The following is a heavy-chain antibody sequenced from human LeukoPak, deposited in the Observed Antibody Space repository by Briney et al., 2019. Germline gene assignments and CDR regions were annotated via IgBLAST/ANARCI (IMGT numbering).Heavy chain of an antibody. CDR2: IYYSGST. CDR1: GGSISSYY. D-gene: IGHD6-13*01. V-gene: IGHV4-59*12. CDR3: ARDVGQQPPRAFDI. Sequence: PSETLSLTCTVSGGSISSYYWSWIRQPPGKGLEWIGYIYYSGSTNYNPSLKSRVTISVDRSKNQFSLKLSSVTAADTAVYYCARDVGQQPPRAFDIWGQGTMVTVSS. J-gene: IGHJ3*02.